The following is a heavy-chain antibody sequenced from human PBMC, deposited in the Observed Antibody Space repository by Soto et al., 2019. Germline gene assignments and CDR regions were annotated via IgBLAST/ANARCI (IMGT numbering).Heavy chain of an antibody. J-gene: IGHJ5*01. CDR2: LSGGGDNT. CDR3: AKGGIAAVGSFDWFDS. Sequence: EVQVLESGGGLVQPGGSLRLSCTASGFQFRSYAMSWVRQAQGKGLEWVSALSGGGDNTYYGDSVKGRFTISRDNSKKTLYLQMNSLRAEDTAIYYCAKGGIAAVGSFDWFDSWGQGTLVTVSS. CDR1: GFQFRSYA. D-gene: IGHD6-13*01. V-gene: IGHV3-23*01.